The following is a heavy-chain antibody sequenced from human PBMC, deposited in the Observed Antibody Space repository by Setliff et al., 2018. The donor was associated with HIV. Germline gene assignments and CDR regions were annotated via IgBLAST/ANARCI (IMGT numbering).Heavy chain of an antibody. CDR3: ARDRYYDSSGYIPFDI. CDR2: IYTSGST. D-gene: IGHD3-22*01. J-gene: IGHJ3*02. V-gene: IGHV4-4*07. CDR1: GGSISSYY. Sequence: TLSLTCTVSGGSISSYYWSWIRQPAGKGLEWIGRIYTSGSTNYNPSLKSRVTMSVDTSKNQFSLKLSSVTAADTAVYYCARDRYYDSSGYIPFDIWGQGTMVTVS.